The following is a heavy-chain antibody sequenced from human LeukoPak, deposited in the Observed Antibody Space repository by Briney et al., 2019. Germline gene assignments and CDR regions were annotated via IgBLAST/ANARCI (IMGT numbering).Heavy chain of an antibody. CDR1: GYTFTGYY. J-gene: IGHJ4*02. Sequence: ASVKVSCKASGYTFTGYYMHWVRQAPGQGLEWMGWINPNSGGTNYAQKFQGRVTMTRDTSISTAYMELSRLRSDDTAVYYCARQKVNSRVWFDYWGQGTLVTVSS. D-gene: IGHD3-16*01. V-gene: IGHV1-2*02. CDR3: ARQKVNSRVWFDY. CDR2: INPNSGGT.